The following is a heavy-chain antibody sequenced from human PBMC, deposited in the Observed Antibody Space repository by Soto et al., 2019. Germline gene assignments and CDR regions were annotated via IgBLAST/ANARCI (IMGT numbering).Heavy chain of an antibody. D-gene: IGHD3-10*01. J-gene: IGHJ6*03. CDR3: ARTRMVRGVSIRTGYYMDV. CDR1: GFTFSSYS. V-gene: IGHV3-21*01. CDR2: ISSSSSYI. Sequence: GGSLRLSCAASGFTFSSYSMNWVRQAPGKGLEWVSSISSSSSYIYYADSVKGRFTISRDNAKNSLYLQMNSLRAEDTAVYYCARTRMVRGVSIRTGYYMDVWGKGTTVTVSS.